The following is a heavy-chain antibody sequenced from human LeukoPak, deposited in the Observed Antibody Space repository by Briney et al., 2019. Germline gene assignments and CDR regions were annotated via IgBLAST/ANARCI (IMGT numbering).Heavy chain of an antibody. Sequence: PGGSLRLSCAVSGFPFSGYAMSWVRQAPGKGLEGFSAISNNGGYTYYADSVQGRFTISRDNSKSTLCLQMNSLRAEDTAVYYCAKQLGYCSDGSCYFPYWGQGTLVTVSS. D-gene: IGHD2-15*01. CDR2: ISNNGGYT. J-gene: IGHJ4*02. CDR3: AKQLGYCSDGSCYFPY. CDR1: GFPFSGYA. V-gene: IGHV3-23*01.